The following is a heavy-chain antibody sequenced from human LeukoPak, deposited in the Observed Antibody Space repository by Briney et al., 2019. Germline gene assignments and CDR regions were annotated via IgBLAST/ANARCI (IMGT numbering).Heavy chain of an antibody. V-gene: IGHV3-74*03. CDR2: IESDGSRT. CDR3: VRGGHKLDIETSRYYYGLDV. CDR1: GITLSDYW. D-gene: IGHD3/OR15-3a*01. J-gene: IGHJ6*02. Sequence: GGSLRLSCAASGITLSDYWMYWVRQGPGKGLVHVSRIESDGSRTVYADSVKGRFTISRDNAKNTMYLQMNSLRAEDTAVYYCVRGGHKLDIETSRYYYGLDVWGQGTTVTVSS.